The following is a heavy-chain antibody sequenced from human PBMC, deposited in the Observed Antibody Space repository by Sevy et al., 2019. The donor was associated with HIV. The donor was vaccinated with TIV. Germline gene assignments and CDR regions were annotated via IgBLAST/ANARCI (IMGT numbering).Heavy chain of an antibody. V-gene: IGHV1-2*02. CDR3: ARRELELSWFDY. D-gene: IGHD1-7*01. CDR1: GYTFTGYY. CDR2: INPNSGGT. Sequence: ASVKVSCKASGYTFTGYYMHWVRQAPGQGLEWMGWINPNSGGTNYAQKFQGRVTMTRDTSISTAYMELSRLRSDDTAVYYCARRELELSWFDYWGQGTLVTVSS. J-gene: IGHJ4*02.